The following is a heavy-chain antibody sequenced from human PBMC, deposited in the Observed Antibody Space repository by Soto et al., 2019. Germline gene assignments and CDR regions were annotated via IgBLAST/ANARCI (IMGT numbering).Heavy chain of an antibody. V-gene: IGHV4-59*04. Sequence: SETLSLTCTVSGGSISSYYWSWIRQPPGKGLERIGYNYYSGSTYYNPSLKSRVTISVDTSKNQFSLKLSSVTAADTAVYYCARRNYYGSGSYQPLGYYYYMDVWGKGTTVTVSS. D-gene: IGHD3-10*01. CDR2: NYYSGST. J-gene: IGHJ6*03. CDR3: ARRNYYGSGSYQPLGYYYYMDV. CDR1: GGSISSYY.